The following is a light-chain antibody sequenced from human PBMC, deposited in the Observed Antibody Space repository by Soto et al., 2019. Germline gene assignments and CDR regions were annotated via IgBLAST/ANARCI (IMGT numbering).Light chain of an antibody. Sequence: QSVLTQPASMSGSPGQSITISCTGTSSDVGGYNFVSWYQQHPDKAPKLMLYEVTKRPSGVSDRFSGSKSGNTACLTISGLQTEDEADYYCSSYTSRDTRVFGTGTKVTVL. CDR3: SSYTSRDTRV. CDR1: SSDVGGYNF. CDR2: EVT. V-gene: IGLV2-14*01. J-gene: IGLJ1*01.